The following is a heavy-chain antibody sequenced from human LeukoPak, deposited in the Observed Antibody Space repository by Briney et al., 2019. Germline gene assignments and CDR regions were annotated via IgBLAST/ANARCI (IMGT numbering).Heavy chain of an antibody. J-gene: IGHJ4*02. CDR2: MNPKSGGT. D-gene: IGHD3-9*01. Sequence: ASVKVSCKASGYTFTGYYVYWVRQAPGQGLGWVGWMNPKSGGTNYAQKFEARVTMNRDTSISTAYMELSRLRFDDTAVYYCARSPDILTGEKSDYWGQGTLVTVSS. CDR1: GYTFTGYY. V-gene: IGHV1-2*02. CDR3: ARSPDILTGEKSDY.